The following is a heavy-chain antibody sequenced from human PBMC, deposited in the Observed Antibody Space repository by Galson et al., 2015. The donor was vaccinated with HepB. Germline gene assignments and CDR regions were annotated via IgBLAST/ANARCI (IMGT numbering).Heavy chain of an antibody. J-gene: IGHJ3*02. Sequence: SVKVSCKASGYTFTGYYMHWVRQAPGQGLEWMGRINPNSGGTNYAQKFQGRVTMTRDTSISTAYMELSRLRSDDTVVYYCAREGGYFGSSWTLGAFDIWGQGTMVTVSS. CDR3: AREGGYFGSSWTLGAFDI. V-gene: IGHV1-2*05. CDR2: INPNSGGT. D-gene: IGHD6-13*01. CDR1: GYTFTGYY.